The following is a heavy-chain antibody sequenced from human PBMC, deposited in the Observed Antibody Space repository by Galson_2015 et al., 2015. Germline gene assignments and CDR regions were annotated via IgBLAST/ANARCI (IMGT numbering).Heavy chain of an antibody. J-gene: IGHJ4*02. CDR1: GYNFATYW. V-gene: IGHV5-51*01. Sequence: QSGAEVKKPGESLQISCEGSGYNFATYWVGWGRQMPGKGLEWMGIIYPADSDTRYSPSFQGQVTISADKSISTAYLQWSSLKASDTAMYYCASLRGADPLGFDYWGLGTLVTVSS. CDR2: IYPADSDT. D-gene: IGHD3-16*01. CDR3: ASLRGADPLGFDY.